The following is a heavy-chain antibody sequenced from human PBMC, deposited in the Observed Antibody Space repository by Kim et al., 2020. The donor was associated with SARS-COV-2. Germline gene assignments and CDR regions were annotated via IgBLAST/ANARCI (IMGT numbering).Heavy chain of an antibody. V-gene: IGHV1-3*01. J-gene: IGHJ4*02. Sequence: TKFSKKFQGRVTISRDTSASTVYMEVSSLRSEDTAVYYCARGGNWNDAFDYWGQGTLVTVSS. D-gene: IGHD1-1*01. CDR2: T. CDR3: ARGGNWNDAFDY.